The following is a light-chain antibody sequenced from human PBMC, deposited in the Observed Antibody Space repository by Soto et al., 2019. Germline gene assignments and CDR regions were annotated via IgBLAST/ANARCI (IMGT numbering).Light chain of an antibody. CDR2: DVS. Sequence: QSAPTQPASVSGSPGQSSTISCTGTSSDVGGYNYVSWYQQHPGKAPKLMIYDVSNRPSGVSNRFSGSKSGNTASLTISGLEAEDEADYYCSSYTSSSVVFGGGTKLTVL. J-gene: IGLJ2*01. CDR1: SSDVGGYNY. V-gene: IGLV2-14*01. CDR3: SSYTSSSVV.